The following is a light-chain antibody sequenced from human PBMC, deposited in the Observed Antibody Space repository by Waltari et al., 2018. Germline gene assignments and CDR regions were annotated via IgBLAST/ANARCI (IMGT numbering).Light chain of an antibody. CDR3: QQYNNWPLT. CDR1: QRVSSN. Sequence: EKVMTQSPAPLSVSPGERATLSCRASQRVSSNLAWYQQKPGQAPRLLIYGASTRATGIPARFSGSGSGTEFTLTISSLQSEDFAVYYCQQYNNWPLTFGGGTKVEIK. CDR2: GAS. J-gene: IGKJ4*01. V-gene: IGKV3-15*01.